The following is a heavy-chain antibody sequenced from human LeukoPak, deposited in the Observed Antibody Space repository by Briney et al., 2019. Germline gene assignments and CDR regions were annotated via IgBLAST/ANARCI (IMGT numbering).Heavy chain of an antibody. CDR1: GGSISSSGYY. CDR3: ARDFRGGYDFWSGYYTPYYFDY. D-gene: IGHD3-3*01. J-gene: IGHJ4*02. Sequence: SETLSLTCTVSGGSISSSGYYRGWIRQPPGKGLEWIGGMYYSGSTYYNPSLKSRVTISVDTSKNHSSLKLSSVTAADTAVYYCARDFRGGYDFWSGYYTPYYFDYWGQGTLVTVSP. V-gene: IGHV4-39*07. CDR2: MYYSGST.